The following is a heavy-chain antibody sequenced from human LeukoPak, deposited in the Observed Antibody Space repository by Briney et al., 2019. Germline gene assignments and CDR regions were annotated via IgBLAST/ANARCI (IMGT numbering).Heavy chain of an antibody. J-gene: IGHJ4*02. V-gene: IGHV4-34*12. CDR2: IIHRGST. CDR3: ARVNMWRRRRPHQYGANYFDY. CDR1: GGSFRGSL. Sequence: SETLSHTRALSGGSFRGSLWSWLPAPPGERRECVGEIIHRGSTNHTPPLQSRVTIPVDTTKHQSSLKLSSVTTANTAVYYCARVNMWRRRRPHQYGANYFDYWGQGTLVTVSS. D-gene: IGHD4-17*01.